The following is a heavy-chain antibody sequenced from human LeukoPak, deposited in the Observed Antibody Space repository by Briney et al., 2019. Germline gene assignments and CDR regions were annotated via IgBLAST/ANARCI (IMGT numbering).Heavy chain of an antibody. CDR1: GFTFSSYW. Sequence: GGSLRLSCAVSGFTFSSYWMSWFRQAPGKGLEWVANINQDGSQKFSVDSVKGRFAISRDNAKNSLSLQMNSLRVEDTAVYYCARDWFDGDYDRFDYWGQGTLVTVSS. CDR3: ARDWFDGDYDRFDY. CDR2: INQDGSQK. J-gene: IGHJ4*02. V-gene: IGHV3-7*03. D-gene: IGHD4-17*01.